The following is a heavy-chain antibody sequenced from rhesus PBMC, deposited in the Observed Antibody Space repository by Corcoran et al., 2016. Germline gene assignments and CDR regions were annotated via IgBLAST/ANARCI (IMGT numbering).Heavy chain of an antibody. J-gene: IGHJ4*01. CDR3: ARVNSGSYSYFDY. CDR2: ITASGST. D-gene: IGHD1-44*02. CDR1: GGSISSGYYY. V-gene: IGHV4-122*02. Sequence: QVQLQESGPGLVKPSETLSLTCAVSGGSISSGYYYWSWIRQPPGKGLEWIGYITASGSTSYNPSLKSRVPISRDTSKNQFSLKLSSVTAADTAVYYCARVNSGSYSYFDYWGQGVLVTVSS.